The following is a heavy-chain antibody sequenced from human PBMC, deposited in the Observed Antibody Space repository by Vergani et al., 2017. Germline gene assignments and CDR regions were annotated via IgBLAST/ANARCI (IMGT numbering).Heavy chain of an antibody. V-gene: IGHV3-30*18. J-gene: IGHJ4*02. CDR2: ISYDVSNK. Sequence: QVQLVESGGGVVQPGRSLRLSCAASGFTFSSYGMHWVRQAPGKGLEWVAVISYDVSNKYYADSVKGRFTISRDNSKNTLYLQMNSLRAEDTAVYYCAKEGVTMVRGPNYFDYWGQGTLVTVSS. CDR3: AKEGVTMVRGPNYFDY. CDR1: GFTFSSYG. D-gene: IGHD3-10*01.